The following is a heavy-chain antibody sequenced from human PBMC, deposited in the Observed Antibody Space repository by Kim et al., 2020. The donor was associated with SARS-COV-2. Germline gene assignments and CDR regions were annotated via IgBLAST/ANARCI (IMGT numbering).Heavy chain of an antibody. CDR2: IIPIFGTA. J-gene: IGHJ5*02. CDR1: GGTFSSYA. Sequence: SVKVSCKASGGTFSSYAISWVRQAPGQGLEWMGGIIPIFGTANYAQKFQGRVTITADESTSTAYMELSSLRSEDTAVYYCARDVETRIPGIAVAGTSNWFDPWGQGTLVTVSS. D-gene: IGHD6-19*01. CDR3: ARDVETRIPGIAVAGTSNWFDP. V-gene: IGHV1-69*13.